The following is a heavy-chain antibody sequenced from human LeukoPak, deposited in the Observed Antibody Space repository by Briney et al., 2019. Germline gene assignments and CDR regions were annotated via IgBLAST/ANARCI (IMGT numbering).Heavy chain of an antibody. CDR3: ARGYCSGGSCYSYYYYNYMDV. V-gene: IGHV4-59*12. D-gene: IGHD2-15*01. CDR1: GGSISSFY. Sequence: PSETLSLTCTVSGGSISSFYWSWIRQPPGKGLEWIGYISYSGNTNYNPSLKSRVTISVDTSKNQFSLKLSSVTAADTAVYYCARGYCSGGSCYSYYYYNYMDVWGKGTTVTVSS. J-gene: IGHJ6*03. CDR2: ISYSGNT.